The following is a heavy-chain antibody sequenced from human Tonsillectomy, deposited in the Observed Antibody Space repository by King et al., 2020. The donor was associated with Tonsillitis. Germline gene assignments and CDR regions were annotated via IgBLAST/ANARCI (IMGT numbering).Heavy chain of an antibody. J-gene: IGHJ3*02. CDR1: GASLSNYY. CDR2: IYSSGST. V-gene: IGHV4-4*07. CDR3: ARVGRVDAFDI. Sequence: QLQESGPGLVKPSETLSLTCTVSGASLSNYYWAWIRQPAGKGLEWIGRIYSSGSTDYSPSLKSRVTLSVDTSKSHFSLNLSSVTAADTAVYYCARVGRVDAFDIWGQGTMVTVSS. D-gene: IGHD3-10*01.